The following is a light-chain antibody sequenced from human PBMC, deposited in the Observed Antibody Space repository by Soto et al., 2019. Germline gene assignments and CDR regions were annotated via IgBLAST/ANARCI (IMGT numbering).Light chain of an antibody. V-gene: IGKV1-5*03. J-gene: IGKJ4*01. Sequence: DIQMTQSPSTLSASVGDRVTITCRASQSISSWLAWYQQKPGKAPKLLIYKASSLERGVPSRFSGSGSGTEFTLTISSLQPDDFAVYFCQQYKTWVTFGGGTKVEIK. CDR2: KAS. CDR1: QSISSW. CDR3: QQYKTWVT.